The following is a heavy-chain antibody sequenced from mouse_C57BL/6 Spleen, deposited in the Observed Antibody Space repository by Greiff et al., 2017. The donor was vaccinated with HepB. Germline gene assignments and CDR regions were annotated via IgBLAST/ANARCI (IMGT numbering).Heavy chain of an antibody. CDR2: IWTGGGT. D-gene: IGHD1-1*01. CDR1: GFSLTSYA. V-gene: IGHV2-9-1*01. J-gene: IGHJ1*03. CDR3: ARDDYYGSSYQGYFDV. Sequence: VQLQESGPGLVAPPQSLSITCTVSGFSLTSYAISWVRQPPGKGLEWLGVIWTGGGTNYNSALKSRLSISKDNSKSQVFLKMNSLQTDDTARYYCARDDYYGSSYQGYFDVWGTGTTVTVSS.